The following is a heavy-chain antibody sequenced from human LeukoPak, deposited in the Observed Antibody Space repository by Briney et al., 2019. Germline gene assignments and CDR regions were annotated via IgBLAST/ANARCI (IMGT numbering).Heavy chain of an antibody. V-gene: IGHV4-4*07. J-gene: IGHJ3*02. D-gene: IGHD3-3*01. Sequence: SGTLSLTCTVSGGSTNNYYWSWIRQPAGKGLEWIGRIYTRGSTNYNPSLKSRVTMSVDTSKNHFSLKLSSVTAADTAVYYCARGRFCSADICSGGDAFDIWGQGTMVSVSS. CDR2: IYTRGST. CDR1: GGSTNNYY. CDR3: ARGRFCSADICSGGDAFDI.